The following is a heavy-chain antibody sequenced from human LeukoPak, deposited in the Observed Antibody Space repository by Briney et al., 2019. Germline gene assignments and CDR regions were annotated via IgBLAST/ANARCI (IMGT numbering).Heavy chain of an antibody. CDR2: ISITSYM. Sequence: GGSLRLSCAAPGFTFSTYSMNWVRQAPGKGLEWVSSISITSYMYYADSVKGRFTISRDNAKSSLYLQMNSLRAEDTAVYYCARWNSDYAPYGMDVWGQGTTVTVSS. D-gene: IGHD4/OR15-4a*01. V-gene: IGHV3-21*01. CDR3: ARWNSDYAPYGMDV. CDR1: GFTFSTYS. J-gene: IGHJ6*02.